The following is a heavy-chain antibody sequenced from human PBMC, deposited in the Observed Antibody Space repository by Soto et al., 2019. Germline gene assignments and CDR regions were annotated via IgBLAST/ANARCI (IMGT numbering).Heavy chain of an antibody. CDR2: IIPIFGTA. Sequence: QVQLVQSGAEVKKPGSSVKVSCKASGGTFSSYAISWVRQAPGQGLEWMGGIIPIFGTANYAQKFQGRVTITADESTSTAYMELSSLRSEDTAVYYCASSREAVAGTWSERDYYYYGMDVWGQGTTVTVSS. J-gene: IGHJ6*02. CDR1: GGTFSSYA. D-gene: IGHD6-19*01. CDR3: ASSREAVAGTWSERDYYYYGMDV. V-gene: IGHV1-69*01.